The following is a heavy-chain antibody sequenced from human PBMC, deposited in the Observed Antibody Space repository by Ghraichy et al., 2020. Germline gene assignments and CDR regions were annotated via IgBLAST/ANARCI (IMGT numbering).Heavy chain of an antibody. J-gene: IGHJ4*02. CDR3: AKGGLKTPVTGY. D-gene: IGHD4-17*01. V-gene: IGHV3-74*01. Sequence: GGSLRLSCAASGFTFSSYWMHWVRQGPGKGLVWVSRINSDGSSTSYADSVKGRFTISRDNAKSMLYLQMNSLRAEDTAVYYCAKGGLKTPVTGYWGQGTLVTVSP. CDR1: GFTFSSYW. CDR2: INSDGSST.